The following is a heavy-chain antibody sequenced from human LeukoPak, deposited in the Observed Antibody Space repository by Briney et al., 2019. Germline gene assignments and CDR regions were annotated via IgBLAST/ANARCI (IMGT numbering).Heavy chain of an antibody. V-gene: IGHV4-59*01. CDR3: ARDGGYSYGRDDAFDI. CDR2: IYYSGST. Sequence: SETLSHTCTVSGGSISSYYWSWIRQPPGKGLEWTGYIYYSGSTNYNPSLKSRVTISVDTSKNQFSLKLSSVTAADTAVYYCARDGGYSYGRDDAFDIWGQGTMVTVSS. CDR1: GGSISSYY. D-gene: IGHD5-18*01. J-gene: IGHJ3*02.